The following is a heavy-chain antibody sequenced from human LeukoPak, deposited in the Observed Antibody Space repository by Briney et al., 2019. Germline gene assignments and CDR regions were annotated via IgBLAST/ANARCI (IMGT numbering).Heavy chain of an antibody. J-gene: IGHJ5*02. Sequence: SETPSLTCTVSGYSISSGYYWGWIRQPPGKGLEWIGSIYHSGSTYYNPSLKSRVTISVDTSKNQFSLKLSSVTAADTAVYYCARRPIAAAGTPLPIVYGPWGQGTLVTVSS. CDR3: ARRPIAAAGTPLPIVYGP. CDR1: GYSISSGYY. CDR2: IYHSGST. D-gene: IGHD6-13*01. V-gene: IGHV4-38-2*02.